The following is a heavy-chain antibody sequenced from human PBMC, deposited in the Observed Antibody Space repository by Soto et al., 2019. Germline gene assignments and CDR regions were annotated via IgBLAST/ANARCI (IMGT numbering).Heavy chain of an antibody. J-gene: IGHJ4*02. CDR2: LYWDDDE. CDR3: AHRPSYCSGGSCYSGFDY. V-gene: IGHV2-5*02. Sequence: SGPTLVNPTQTLTLTCTFSGFSLSTRGVGVGWIRQPPGKALEWLALLYWDDDERYSPSLMSRLTITKDTSKNQVVLTMTNMDPVDTATYYCAHRPSYCSGGSCYSGFDYWGQGTLVTVSS. D-gene: IGHD2-15*01. CDR1: GFSLSTRGVG.